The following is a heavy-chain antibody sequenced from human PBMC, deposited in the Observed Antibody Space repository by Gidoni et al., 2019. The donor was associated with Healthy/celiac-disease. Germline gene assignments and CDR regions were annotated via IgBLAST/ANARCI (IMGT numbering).Heavy chain of an antibody. J-gene: IGHJ2*01. D-gene: IGHD7-27*01. CDR3: AKDLPNWGSGWYFDL. V-gene: IGHV3-23*01. Sequence: EVQLLESGGGLVQPGGSLRFSCAAPGFTFSSYAMSWVRQAPGKGLEWVSAISGSGCSTYYADSVKGRFTISRDNSKNTLYLQRNSLRAEDTAVYYCAKDLPNWGSGWYFDLWGRGTLVTVSS. CDR2: ISGSGCST. CDR1: GFTFSSYA.